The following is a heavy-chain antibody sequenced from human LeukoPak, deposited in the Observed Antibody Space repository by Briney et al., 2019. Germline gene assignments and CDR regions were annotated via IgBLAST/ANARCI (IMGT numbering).Heavy chain of an antibody. CDR2: IKEDGREK. V-gene: IGHV3-7*01. CDR3: ARGRRPDY. Sequence: GGSLRLSCTASGFIFNNYGMNWVRQAPGKGLECVANIKEDGREKYYVDSVKGRFTISRDNAKNSLYLQMSSLRAEDTAVYYCARGRRPDYWGQGTLVTVSS. J-gene: IGHJ4*02. CDR1: GFIFNNYG.